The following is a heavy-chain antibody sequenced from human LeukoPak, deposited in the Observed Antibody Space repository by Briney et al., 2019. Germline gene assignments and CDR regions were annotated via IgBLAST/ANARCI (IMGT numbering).Heavy chain of an antibody. Sequence: PGGSLRLLCAASGFLFCSYAMQWARQSRGKGREYVSAISSNGSSTYYENSVKGRFTISRDNSKYALYLQMGSLRAEDMAVYYCAREYRVPAAADYWGQGTLVTVSS. CDR3: AREYRVPAAADY. D-gene: IGHD2-2*01. J-gene: IGHJ4*02. V-gene: IGHV3-64*01. CDR1: GFLFCSYA. CDR2: ISSNGSST.